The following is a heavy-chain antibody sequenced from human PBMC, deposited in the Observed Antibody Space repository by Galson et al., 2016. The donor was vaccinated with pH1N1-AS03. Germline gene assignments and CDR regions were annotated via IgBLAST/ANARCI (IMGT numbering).Heavy chain of an antibody. D-gene: IGHD1-26*01. Sequence: SLRLSCAASGFTFSSYGMHWVRQAPGKGLEWVAVIRYDGSHKYYADSVKGRFTISRDNSDNTVFLQVNNLKPDDAAVYYCAKEVPVGASPNWYLDLWGRGTLVTVSP. CDR2: IRYDGSHK. CDR1: GFTFSSYG. V-gene: IGHV3-30*02. J-gene: IGHJ2*01. CDR3: AKEVPVGASPNWYLDL.